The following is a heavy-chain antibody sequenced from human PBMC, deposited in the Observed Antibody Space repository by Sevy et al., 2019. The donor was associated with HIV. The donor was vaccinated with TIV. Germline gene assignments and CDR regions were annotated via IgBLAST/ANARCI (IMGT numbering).Heavy chain of an antibody. CDR3: AEPFVSSSGWYFDY. J-gene: IGHJ4*02. CDR2: ISGSGGST. Sequence: GGSLRLSCAASGFTFSSYAMSWVRQAPGKGLEWVSAISGSGGSTYYADSVKGRFTISRANSKNTLYLQMNSLRAEDTAVYYCAEPFVSSSGWYFDYWGQGTLVTVSS. V-gene: IGHV3-23*01. D-gene: IGHD6-19*01. CDR1: GFTFSSYA.